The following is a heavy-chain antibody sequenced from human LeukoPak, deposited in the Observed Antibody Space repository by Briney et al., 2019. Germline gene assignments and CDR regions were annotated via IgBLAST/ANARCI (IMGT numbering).Heavy chain of an antibody. Sequence: SETLSLTCTVSGGSISSSSYYWGWIRQPPGKGLEWIGSIYYSGSTYYNPSLKSRVTISVDTSKNQFSLKLSSVTAADTAVYYCARDVLYSSSWYRNYYYYMDVWGKGTTVTVSS. V-gene: IGHV4-39*07. D-gene: IGHD6-13*01. J-gene: IGHJ6*03. CDR2: IYYSGST. CDR3: ARDVLYSSSWYRNYYYYMDV. CDR1: GGSISSSSYY.